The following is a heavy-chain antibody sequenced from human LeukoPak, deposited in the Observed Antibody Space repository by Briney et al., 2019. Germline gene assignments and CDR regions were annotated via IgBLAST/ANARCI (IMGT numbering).Heavy chain of an antibody. CDR2: MNPNSGNT. Sequence: ASVKVSCKASGYTFTSYDINWVRQATGQGLEWMGWMNPNSGNTGYAQKFQGRVTMTRNTSISTAYMELSSLRSEDTAVYYCARVGYYDGSGYYFLAFDIWGQGTMVTVSS. CDR1: GYTFTSYD. V-gene: IGHV1-8*01. CDR3: ARVGYYDGSGYYFLAFDI. D-gene: IGHD3-22*01. J-gene: IGHJ3*02.